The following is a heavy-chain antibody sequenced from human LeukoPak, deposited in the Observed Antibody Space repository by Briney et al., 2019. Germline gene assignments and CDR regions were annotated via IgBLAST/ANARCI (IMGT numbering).Heavy chain of an antibody. D-gene: IGHD1-1*01. CDR3: ARNVTAGFFDY. Sequence: SDTLSLTCAVSGSSITSNYFWALFRQPPGKGLEWIATIYHSWDIYFNPSLKSRVSISLDASNNQFFLKLASVTAADTAIYYCARNVTAGFFDYWGQGILITVSS. V-gene: IGHV4-38-2*01. CDR1: GSSITSNYF. J-gene: IGHJ4*02. CDR2: IYHSWDI.